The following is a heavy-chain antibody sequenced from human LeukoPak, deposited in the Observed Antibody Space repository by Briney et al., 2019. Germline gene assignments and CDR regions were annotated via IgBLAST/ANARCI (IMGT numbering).Heavy chain of an antibody. V-gene: IGHV4-34*01. CDR1: GGSFSGYY. Sequence: PSETLSLTYAVYGGSFSGYYWSWIRQPPGKGLEWIGEINHSGSTNYNPSLKSRVTISVDTSKNQFSLKLSSVTAADTVVYYCAPHGDYYYGMDVWGQGTTVTVSS. J-gene: IGHJ6*02. CDR2: INHSGST. D-gene: IGHD3-10*01. CDR3: APHGDYYYGMDV.